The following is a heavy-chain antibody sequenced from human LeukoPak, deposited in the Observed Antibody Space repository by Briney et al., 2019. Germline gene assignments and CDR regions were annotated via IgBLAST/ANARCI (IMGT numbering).Heavy chain of an antibody. J-gene: IGHJ6*02. V-gene: IGHV1-46*01. D-gene: IGHD3-10*01. CDR1: GYTLTSYY. CDR2: INPSGVST. Sequence: GASVKVSCKASGYTLTSYYMHWVRQAPGQGLEWMGIINPSGVSTSYAQKFQGRGTMTRDTSTSTVYMELSSLRSEDTAVYYCARGSLWFGELIPSYYYYYGMDVWGQGTTVTVSS. CDR3: ARGSLWFGELIPSYYYYYGMDV.